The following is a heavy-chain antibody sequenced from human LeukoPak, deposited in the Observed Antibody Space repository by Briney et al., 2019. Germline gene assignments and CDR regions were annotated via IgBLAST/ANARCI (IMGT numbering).Heavy chain of an antibody. CDR2: IHYSGRT. CDR3: ARIPTVTPPYYYYMDV. CDR1: GGSVNYYF. D-gene: IGHD4-17*01. V-gene: IGHV4-59*02. Sequence: SETLSLTCTVSGGSVNYYFWSWIRQPPGKGLEWIGYIHYSGRTDYNPSLKSRVTISIDTSKNQFSLKLSSVTAADTAVYYCARIPTVTPPYYYYMDVWGKGTTVTVSS. J-gene: IGHJ6*03.